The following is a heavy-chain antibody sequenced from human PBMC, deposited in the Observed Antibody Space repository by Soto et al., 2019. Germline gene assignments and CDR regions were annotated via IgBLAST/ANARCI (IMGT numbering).Heavy chain of an antibody. CDR1: GGSITSSY. V-gene: IGHV4-59*07. CDR3: ARGEDAFFYYGLDV. Sequence: ADTLSLTCTVSGGSITSSYWSWIRRPPGKGLEWIAYIYDTGISGYTPSTSYNPSLKSRVTMSVDTSKSQFSLKLTSVTAADKAVHYCARGEDAFFYYGLDVWGQGITVTVSS. J-gene: IGHJ6*02. CDR2: IYDTGISGYTPST.